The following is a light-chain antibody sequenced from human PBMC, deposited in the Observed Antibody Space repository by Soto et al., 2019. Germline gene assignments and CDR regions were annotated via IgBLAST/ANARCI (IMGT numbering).Light chain of an antibody. CDR1: QVVTSNY. CDR3: QQYGGSPWT. J-gene: IGKJ1*01. CDR2: TTS. V-gene: IGKV3-20*01. Sequence: EIVLTQSPGSLSLSPGERATLSCRASQVVTSNYLAWYQQKPGQAPRLLIYTTSSRATGVPERFSGSGSGTDFTLTISRLEPEDSAVYYCQQYGGSPWTFGQGTKVEI.